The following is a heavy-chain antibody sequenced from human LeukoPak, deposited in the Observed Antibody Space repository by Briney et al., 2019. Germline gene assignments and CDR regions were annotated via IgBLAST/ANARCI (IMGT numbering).Heavy chain of an antibody. V-gene: IGHV4-4*07. CDR3: ARSGLLWFGELITDHIFDP. CDR2: IYTSGSA. D-gene: IGHD3-10*01. Sequence: PSETLSLTCTVSGGSISSYYWSRIRQPAGKGLEWIGRIYTSGSANYNPSLKSRVTMSVDTSKNQFSLKLSSVTAADTAVYYCARSGLLWFGELITDHIFDPWGQGTLVTVSS. J-gene: IGHJ5*02. CDR1: GGSISSYY.